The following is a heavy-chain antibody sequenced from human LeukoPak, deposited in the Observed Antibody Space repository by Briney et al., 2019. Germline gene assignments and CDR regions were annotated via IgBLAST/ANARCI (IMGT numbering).Heavy chain of an antibody. Sequence: GGSLRLSCAASGFTFSSYAMSWVRQAPGKGLEWVSTTSGIGAGTYYADSVRGRFTISRDNAKNTLYLQMDSLRAEDTAVYYCAKDSRDWTYLDFWGQGTLVTVSS. CDR1: GFTFSSYA. CDR3: AKDSRDWTYLDF. CDR2: TSGIGAGT. V-gene: IGHV3-23*01. J-gene: IGHJ4*02. D-gene: IGHD3/OR15-3a*01.